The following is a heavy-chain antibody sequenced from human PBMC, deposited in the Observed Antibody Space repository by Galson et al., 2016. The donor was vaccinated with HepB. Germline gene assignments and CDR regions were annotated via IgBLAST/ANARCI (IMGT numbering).Heavy chain of an antibody. CDR2: IDWDDDK. CDR3: ARMHLNFGYNMDV. CDR1: GFSLSTSGMR. D-gene: IGHD1-20*01. V-gene: IGHV2-70*04. Sequence: PALVKPTQTLTLTCTLSGFSLSTSGMRVSWIRQPPGKALEWLARIDWDDDKFYSTSLKTRLTISKDTSKNQVVLTVTNMDPVDTATYYCARMHLNFGYNMDVWGKRTTVTASS. J-gene: IGHJ6*03.